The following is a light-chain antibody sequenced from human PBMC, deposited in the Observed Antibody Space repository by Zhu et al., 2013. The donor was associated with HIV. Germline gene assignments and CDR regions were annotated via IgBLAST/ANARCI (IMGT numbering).Light chain of an antibody. V-gene: IGKV3-20*01. CDR1: QTVSSTY. Sequence: DIVLTQSPGTLSLSPGERATLSCRTSQTVSSTYLAWYQQRPGQAPRLLIYGASTRATGIPDRFSGTGSGTDFTLTISRLEPEDFAVYYCQQYNNWPPLTFGGGTKV. J-gene: IGKJ4*01. CDR2: GAS. CDR3: QQYNNWPPLT.